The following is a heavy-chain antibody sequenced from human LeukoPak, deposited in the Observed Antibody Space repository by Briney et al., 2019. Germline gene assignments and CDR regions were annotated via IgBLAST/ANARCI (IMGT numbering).Heavy chain of an antibody. CDR2: ISWNSGSI. J-gene: IGHJ4*02. Sequence: GGSLRLSCAASGFTFDDYAMPWVRQAPGKGLEWVSGISWNSGSIGYADSVKGRFTISRDNAKNSLYLQMNSLRAEDTALYYCAKDESDQLLKTTFDYWGQGTLVTVSS. CDR1: GFTFDDYA. D-gene: IGHD2-2*01. CDR3: AKDESDQLLKTTFDY. V-gene: IGHV3-9*01.